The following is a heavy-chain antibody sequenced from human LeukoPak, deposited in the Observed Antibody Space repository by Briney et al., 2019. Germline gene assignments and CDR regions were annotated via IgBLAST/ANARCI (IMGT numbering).Heavy chain of an antibody. Sequence: GGSLRLSCAASGFTFNNYAMSWVRQAPGKGLEWVSAISGSGGSTYYADSVKGRFTISRDNSKNTLYLQMNSLRAEDTAVYYCAKGRILVGADFDYWGQGTLVTVSS. CDR2: ISGSGGST. J-gene: IGHJ4*02. CDR3: AKGRILVGADFDY. CDR1: GFTFNNYA. V-gene: IGHV3-23*01. D-gene: IGHD1-26*01.